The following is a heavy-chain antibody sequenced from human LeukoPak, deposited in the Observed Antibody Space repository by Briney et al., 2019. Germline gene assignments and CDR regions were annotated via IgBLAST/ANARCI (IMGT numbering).Heavy chain of an antibody. V-gene: IGHV3-21*01. CDR1: GFSSYS. CDR2: ISSGSDYI. CDR3: ARDPWGTHAY. D-gene: IGHD3-16*01. Sequence: GGSLTLSCAASGFSSYSLNWVRQAPGKGLEWVSSISSGSDYIYYAASVKGRFTISRDNAKNSLYLQMNSLRAEDTAIYYCARDPWGTHAYWGQGTLVTVSS. J-gene: IGHJ4*02.